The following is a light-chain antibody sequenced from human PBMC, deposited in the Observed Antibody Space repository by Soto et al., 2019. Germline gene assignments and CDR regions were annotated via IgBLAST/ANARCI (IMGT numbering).Light chain of an antibody. CDR3: QQYQHKSYPYT. CDR2: KAS. J-gene: IGKJ2*01. V-gene: IGKV1-5*03. Sequence: DIQMTQSPSTLSASVCDRVTITCRACQSIDINLAWYQQKPGKAPNILIYKASSFESGVPSRFSGSGSGTEFTLTISILQPDDFATYYCQQYQHKSYPYTFGQGTKLEIK. CDR1: QSIDIN.